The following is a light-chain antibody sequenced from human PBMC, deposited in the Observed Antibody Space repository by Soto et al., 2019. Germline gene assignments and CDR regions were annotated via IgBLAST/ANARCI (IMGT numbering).Light chain of an antibody. Sequence: DIQMTQSPSSLSASVGDRVTITFRASQSISSYLNWYQQKPGKAPKILIYAASSLQSGLPSRFSSSGSETDFTLTISSLQPEDFATYYCPQSYHTLHPTCGPGTKVDIK. J-gene: IGKJ3*01. CDR3: PQSYHTLHPT. CDR1: QSISSY. CDR2: AAS. V-gene: IGKV1-39*01.